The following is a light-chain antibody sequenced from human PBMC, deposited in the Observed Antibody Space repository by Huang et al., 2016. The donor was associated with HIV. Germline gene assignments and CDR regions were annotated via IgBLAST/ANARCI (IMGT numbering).Light chain of an antibody. Sequence: DIQMTQSPSAISASGGDRVTITCRATQDTYNYVAWFQQKPGKAPKRLIYGASSLQTGVPSRVSGSGSGTEFTLTINSLQPEDSATYYCLQHKNFHTPTFGQGTKVEVK. J-gene: IGKJ1*01. CDR1: QDTYNY. CDR2: GAS. V-gene: IGKV1-17*03. CDR3: LQHKNFHTPT.